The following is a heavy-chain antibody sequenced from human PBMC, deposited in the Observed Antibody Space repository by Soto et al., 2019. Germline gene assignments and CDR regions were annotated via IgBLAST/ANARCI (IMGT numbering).Heavy chain of an antibody. J-gene: IGHJ3*02. D-gene: IGHD2-15*01. CDR3: AREPRYCRGGSCSITGDAYDI. CDR1: GFIFSDTY. Sequence: PGGSLRLSCTASGFIFSDTYVSWVRQAPGKGLEWVSVISNRGDTHYADSVRGRFSLSRDISDNTLHLQMNNLRVEDTAVYYCAREPRYCRGGSCSITGDAYDIWGQGTMVTVSS. V-gene: IGHV3-66*01. CDR2: ISNRGDT.